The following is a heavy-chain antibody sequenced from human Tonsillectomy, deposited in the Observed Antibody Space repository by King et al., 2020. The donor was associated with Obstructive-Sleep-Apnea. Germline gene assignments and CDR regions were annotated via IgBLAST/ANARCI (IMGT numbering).Heavy chain of an antibody. Sequence: VQLQQWGAGLLKPSETLSLTCAVFGGSFSDYYWSWIRQPPGKGLEWIGEINHSGSTNYNPSLKSRVTISVDTSKNQFSLKLRSVTSADTAVYFCAGGSGAAAVNRLDPWGQGTLVTVSS. CDR3: AGGSGAAAVNRLDP. V-gene: IGHV4-34*01. CDR1: GGSFSDYY. D-gene: IGHD6-13*01. J-gene: IGHJ5*02. CDR2: INHSGST.